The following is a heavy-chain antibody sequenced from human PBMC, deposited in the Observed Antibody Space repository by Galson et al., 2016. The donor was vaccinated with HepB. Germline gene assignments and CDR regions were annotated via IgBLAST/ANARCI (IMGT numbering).Heavy chain of an antibody. V-gene: IGHV1-3*01. D-gene: IGHD3-3*01. CDR3: ARGMTYFDLWSGSDKNSYFDP. CDR2: INVGSGYT. CDR1: GYTFNSYV. Sequence: SVKVSCKASGYTFNSYVMHWVRQAPGQRLEWLGWINVGSGYTKYSQKFQGRVTITRDTPANTSYMEVSSLRFEDTAVYYCARGMTYFDLWSGSDKNSYFDPWGKGSLVTVSS. J-gene: IGHJ5*02.